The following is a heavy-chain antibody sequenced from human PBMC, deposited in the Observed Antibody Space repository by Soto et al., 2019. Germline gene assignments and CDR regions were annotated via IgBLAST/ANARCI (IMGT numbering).Heavy chain of an antibody. CDR2: IYYSGST. D-gene: IGHD3-3*01. Sequence: SETLSLTCTVSGGSISSYYWSWIRQPPGKGLEWIGYIYYSGSTNYNPSLKSRVTISVDTSKNQFSLKLSSVTAADTAVYYCARVYYDFWSGYDSRGLVDVWGKGTTVTVSS. J-gene: IGHJ6*04. V-gene: IGHV4-59*01. CDR3: ARVYYDFWSGYDSRGLVDV. CDR1: GGSISSYY.